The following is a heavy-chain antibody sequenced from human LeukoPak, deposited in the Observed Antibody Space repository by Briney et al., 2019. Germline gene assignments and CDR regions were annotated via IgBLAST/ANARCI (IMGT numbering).Heavy chain of an antibody. V-gene: IGHV4-38-2*02. CDR1: GYSISSGYY. J-gene: IGHJ5*02. Sequence: PSXXLXLTCAVSGYSISSGYYWGWIRPPPGKGLEWIGMIYHSGSTYYNPSLKRRVTISGETSKNKLYLKVNSETAAETAVYYCARDQTYYYDSTWFWFDPWGQGTLVTVSS. CDR2: IYHSGST. CDR3: ARDQTYYYDSTWFWFDP. D-gene: IGHD3-22*01.